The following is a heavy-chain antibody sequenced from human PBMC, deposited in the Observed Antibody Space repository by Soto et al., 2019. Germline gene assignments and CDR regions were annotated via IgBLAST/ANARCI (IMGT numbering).Heavy chain of an antibody. CDR1: GYTFTSYG. Sequence: QVQLVQSGAEVKKPGPSVKVSCKASGYTFTSYGISWVRQAPGQGLEWMGWISAYNGNTNYAQKLQGRVIMTTDTSTSTAYMELRSLRSDDTAVYYCAVERDYYDSSGYLASFDYWGQGTLVTVSS. CDR3: AVERDYYDSSGYLASFDY. V-gene: IGHV1-18*01. D-gene: IGHD3-22*01. CDR2: ISAYNGNT. J-gene: IGHJ4*02.